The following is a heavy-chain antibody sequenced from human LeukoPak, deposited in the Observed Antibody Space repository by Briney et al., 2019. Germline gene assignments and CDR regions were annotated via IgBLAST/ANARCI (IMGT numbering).Heavy chain of an antibody. Sequence: SETLSLTCTVSAASIRGYYWNWNRRPPGKGLGVIGSMYYSGSTNYNPSFKSRVTMSGDTSKNELSLKLSSATAADTAVYYCARMNGDYGFRNYFYYGLDVWGQGTTVTVSS. CDR2: MYYSGST. J-gene: IGHJ6*02. CDR3: ARMNGDYGFRNYFYYGLDV. V-gene: IGHV4-59*08. CDR1: AASIRGYY. D-gene: IGHD4-17*01.